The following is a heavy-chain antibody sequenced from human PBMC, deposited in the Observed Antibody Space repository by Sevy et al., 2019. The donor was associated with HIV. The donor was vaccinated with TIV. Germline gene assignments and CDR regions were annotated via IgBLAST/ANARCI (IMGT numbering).Heavy chain of an antibody. CDR1: GFTFSGYS. J-gene: IGHJ4*02. V-gene: IGHV3-30-3*01. Sequence: GGSLRLSCAASGFTFSGYSMHWVRQAPGKGLEWVAVISSDGSKKYYEDSGKGGFTISRDNSKNTPYLQMIILRAEETAVYYSARGVVGYCSGGSCYLDYWGQGTLVTVSS. CDR2: ISSDGSKK. D-gene: IGHD2-15*01. CDR3: ARGVVGYCSGGSCYLDY.